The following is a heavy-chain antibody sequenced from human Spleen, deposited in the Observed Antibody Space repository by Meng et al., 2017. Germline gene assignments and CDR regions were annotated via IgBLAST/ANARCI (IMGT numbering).Heavy chain of an antibody. CDR2: IGNSGFT. J-gene: IGHJ5*02. Sequence: QPQLQESGPGLVKPSEALSLTCSVSGGSISTSGYYWGGIRQPPGKGLEWIGSIGNSGFTYYTPSLKSRVTVSIDTSKSQFSLKLTSVTAADTAVYYCVRSSGWVRTGFDPWGQGTLVTVSS. CDR3: VRSSGWVRTGFDP. CDR1: GGSISTSGYY. V-gene: IGHV4-39*01. D-gene: IGHD6-19*01.